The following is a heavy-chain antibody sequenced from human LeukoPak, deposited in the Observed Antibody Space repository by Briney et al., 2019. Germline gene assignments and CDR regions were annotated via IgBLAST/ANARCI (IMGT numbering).Heavy chain of an antibody. CDR3: AKDGIYYYGSGSYYNLDY. CDR2: IRYDGSNK. V-gene: IGHV3-30*02. CDR1: GFTFSSYG. J-gene: IGHJ4*02. D-gene: IGHD3-10*01. Sequence: PGGSLRLSCAASGFTFSSYGMHWVRQAPGKGLEWVAFIRYDGSNKYYADSVKGRFTISRDNSKNTLYLQMNSLRAEDTAVYYCAKDGIYYYGSGSYYNLDYWGQGTLVTVSS.